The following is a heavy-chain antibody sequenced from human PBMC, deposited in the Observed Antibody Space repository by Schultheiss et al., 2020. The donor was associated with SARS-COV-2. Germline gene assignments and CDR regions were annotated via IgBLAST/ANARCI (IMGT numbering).Heavy chain of an antibody. D-gene: IGHD1-26*01. Sequence: GGSLRLSCAASGFTVSSNYMSWVRQAPGKGLEWVSVIYSGGSTYYADSVKGRFTISRHNSKNTLYLQMNSLRAEDTAVYYCAKGANIVGATPYYYYYGMDVWGQGTTVTVSS. CDR2: IYSGGST. CDR3: AKGANIVGATPYYYYYGMDV. CDR1: GFTVSSNY. V-gene: IGHV3-53*01. J-gene: IGHJ6*02.